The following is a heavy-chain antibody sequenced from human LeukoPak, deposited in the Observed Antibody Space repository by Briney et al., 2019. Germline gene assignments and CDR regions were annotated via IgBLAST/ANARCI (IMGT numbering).Heavy chain of an antibody. CDR3: ARDLLNEGNHLDY. CDR1: GSTSGGDYY. V-gene: IGHV4-30-4*01. CDR2: IYYSGST. Sequence: SETLSLTCTVSGSTSGGDYYWSWIRQPPGKGLEWIGYIYYSGSTYYNPSLKSRVTISVDTSKNQFSLKLSSVTAADTAVYYCARDLLNEGNHLDYWGQGTLVTVSS. D-gene: IGHD1-1*01. J-gene: IGHJ4*02.